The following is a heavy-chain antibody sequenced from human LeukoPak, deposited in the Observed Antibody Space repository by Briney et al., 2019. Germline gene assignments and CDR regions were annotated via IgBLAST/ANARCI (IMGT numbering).Heavy chain of an antibody. CDR3: ARELVDGFDAFDI. Sequence: GESLKISCKGSGYRFSSYWIGGVRQMRGKGLEWMGIIYPGVSDTKYSPSFQGQVTTSADKSINTAYLQWSSLKASDTAMYYCARELVDGFDAFDIWGQGTMVTVSS. V-gene: IGHV5-51*01. D-gene: IGHD1-7*01. CDR1: GYRFSSYW. J-gene: IGHJ3*02. CDR2: IYPGVSDT.